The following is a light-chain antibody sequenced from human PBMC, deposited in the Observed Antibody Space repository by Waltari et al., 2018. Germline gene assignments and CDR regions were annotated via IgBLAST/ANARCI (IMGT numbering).Light chain of an antibody. CDR2: TAS. CDR3: QQSHSTPLT. CDR1: QTISIY. Sequence: DIQMTQSPSSLSASVGDRVTITCRASQTISIYLNWYQQKHGKAPKLLIYTASTLQPGVPSRYSGSGSGTDFTLTISSLQPEDFATYYCQQSHSTPLTFGGGTKVEIK. V-gene: IGKV1-39*01. J-gene: IGKJ4*01.